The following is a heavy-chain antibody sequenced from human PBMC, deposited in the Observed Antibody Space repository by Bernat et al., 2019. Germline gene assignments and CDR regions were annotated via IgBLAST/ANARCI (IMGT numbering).Heavy chain of an antibody. CDR2: ISSSSSYI. V-gene: IGHV3-21*01. CDR1: GFTFSSYS. D-gene: IGHD1-26*01. CDR3: AIEWELRVPNH. J-gene: IGHJ5*02. Sequence: EVQLVESGGGLVKPGGSLRLSCAASGFTFSSYSMNWVRQAPGKGLEWVSSISSSSSYIYYADSVKGRFTISRENAKNSLYLQMNSLRAEDTAVYYCAIEWELRVPNHWGQGTLVTVSS.